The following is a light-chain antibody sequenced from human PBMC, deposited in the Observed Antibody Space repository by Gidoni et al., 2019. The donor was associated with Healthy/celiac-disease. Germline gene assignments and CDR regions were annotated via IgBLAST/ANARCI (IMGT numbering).Light chain of an antibody. Sequence: EIVMTQSPATLSVSPGERATLSCRASQSVSSNLAWYQQKPGQAPRLLTYGASTRATGIPARFSGSGSGTEFTLTISSLQSEDFAVYYCQQYNNWPLFGGXTKVEIK. CDR3: QQYNNWPL. CDR2: GAS. V-gene: IGKV3-15*01. CDR1: QSVSSN. J-gene: IGKJ4*01.